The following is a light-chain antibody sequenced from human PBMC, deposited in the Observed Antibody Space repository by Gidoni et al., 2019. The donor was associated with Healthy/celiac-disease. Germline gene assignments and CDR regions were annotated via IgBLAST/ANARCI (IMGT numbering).Light chain of an antibody. CDR3: QQYYSTPQG. Sequence: DIVMTQSPDSLAVSLGERATINCKSSQSVLYSSNNKNYLAWYQQKPGQPPKLLIYWASTRESGVPDRFSGSGSGTDFTLTISSLQAEDVAVYYCQQYYSTPQGFXGXTKVEIK. J-gene: IGKJ4*01. V-gene: IGKV4-1*01. CDR2: WAS. CDR1: QSVLYSSNNKNY.